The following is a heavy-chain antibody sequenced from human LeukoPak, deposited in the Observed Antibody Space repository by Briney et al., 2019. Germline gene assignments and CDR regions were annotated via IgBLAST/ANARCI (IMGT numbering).Heavy chain of an antibody. V-gene: IGHV3-23*01. D-gene: IGHD3-10*01. Sequence: GGSLRLSCAASGFTFSSYAMSWVRQAPGKGLEWVSAISGSGGSTYYADSVKGRFTISRDNSKNTLYLQMNSLRAEDTAVYYCARYGPGVPMYNWFDPWGQGTLVTVSS. CDR3: ARYGPGVPMYNWFDP. CDR1: GFTFSSYA. J-gene: IGHJ5*02. CDR2: ISGSGGST.